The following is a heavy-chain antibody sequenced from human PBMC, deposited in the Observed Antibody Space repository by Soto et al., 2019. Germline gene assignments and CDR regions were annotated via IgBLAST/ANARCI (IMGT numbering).Heavy chain of an antibody. Sequence: QVQLVQSGVEVKKPGASVKVSCKASGYTFTSYSINWVRQAPGQGLEWMGWISTYNGNTNYAQKVKNKVNMTINTSTNTAYMKLRSLRSNHTAVYYCARGGLKDCSGGSCHFDYLGQGSMVTVSS. D-gene: IGHD2-15*01. CDR3: ARGGLKDCSGGSCHFDY. V-gene: IGHV1-18*01. CDR2: ISTYNGNT. CDR1: GYTFTSYS. J-gene: IGHJ4*02.